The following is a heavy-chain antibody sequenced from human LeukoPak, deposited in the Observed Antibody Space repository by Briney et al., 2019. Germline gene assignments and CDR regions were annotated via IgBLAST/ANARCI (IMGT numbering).Heavy chain of an antibody. CDR3: ARDRMGTSYSVSHSVS. Sequence: GGSLRLSCATSGFTFVDYGLSWVRQVPGKGLEWLSAINWNGGITEYADSVKGRFTISRDNAKNSLYLPMDSLRAEDTAFYYCARDRMGTSYSVSHSVSWGQGTLVTVSS. D-gene: IGHD6-13*01. V-gene: IGHV3-20*04. J-gene: IGHJ4*02. CDR2: INWNGGIT. CDR1: GFTFVDYG.